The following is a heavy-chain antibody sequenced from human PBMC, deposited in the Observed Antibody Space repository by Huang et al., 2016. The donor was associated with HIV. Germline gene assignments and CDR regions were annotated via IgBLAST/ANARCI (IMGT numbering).Heavy chain of an antibody. D-gene: IGHD3-10*01. V-gene: IGHV4-59*10. J-gene: IGHJ3*01. CDR3: ATDYRDGFDV. Sequence: GGSIVGLVGCLIRQPAGMGLTWIWRVFSSGSTYYTPSLKSRVTMSIDTSKNQFSLNVTSVTAADSAIYYCATDYRDGFDVWGQGTMVTVSS. CDR1: GGSIVGLV. CDR2: VFSSGST.